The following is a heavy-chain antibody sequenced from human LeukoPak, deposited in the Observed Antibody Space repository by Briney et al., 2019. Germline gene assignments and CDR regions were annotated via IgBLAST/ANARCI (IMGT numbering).Heavy chain of an antibody. CDR1: GYTFVSCG. CDR2: ISAYNGNT. Sequence: ASVKLSCKASGYTFVSCGVSWERQAPGQGLEWMGWISAYNGNTNYAQKLQGRVSMTTETSTSTAYMELRSLRSDDTAVYYCARGAPPYCSGGSCYSVDYWGQGTLVTVSS. V-gene: IGHV1-18*01. CDR3: ARGAPPYCSGGSCYSVDY. J-gene: IGHJ4*02. D-gene: IGHD2-15*01.